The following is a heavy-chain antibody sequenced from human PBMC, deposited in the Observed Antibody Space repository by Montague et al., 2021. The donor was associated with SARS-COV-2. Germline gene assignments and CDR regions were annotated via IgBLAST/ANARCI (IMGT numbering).Heavy chain of an antibody. V-gene: IGHV4-39*01. D-gene: IGHD6-13*01. J-gene: IGHJ6*02. Sequence: SETLSLTCTVSGGSISSSSYYWGWIRQPPGKGLEWIGSIYYSGSTYYDPSLKSRVTISVDTSKNQFSLKLRSVTTAGTAVYYCARHGYIVAAYSYYGLDVWGQGTTVTVSS. CDR1: GGSISSSSYY. CDR2: IYYSGST. CDR3: ARHGYIVAAYSYYGLDV.